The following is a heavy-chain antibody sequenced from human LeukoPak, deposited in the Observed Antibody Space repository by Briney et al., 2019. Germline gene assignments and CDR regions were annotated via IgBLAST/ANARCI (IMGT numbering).Heavy chain of an antibody. Sequence: SETLSLTCTVSGGSISSHYWSWIRQTPGKQLEWIGYIYHTGITNYNPSLKSRVTISMDTSKNQFSLKLSSMTAADTAVYYCARDRGFKTYNDYYFDFWGRGTLVTVSS. V-gene: IGHV4-59*11. CDR2: IYHTGIT. D-gene: IGHD5-24*01. J-gene: IGHJ4*02. CDR1: GGSISSHY. CDR3: ARDRGFKTYNDYYFDF.